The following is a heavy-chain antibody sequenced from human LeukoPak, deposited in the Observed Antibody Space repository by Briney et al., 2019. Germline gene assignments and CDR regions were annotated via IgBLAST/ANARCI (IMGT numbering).Heavy chain of an antibody. D-gene: IGHD3-22*01. CDR3: AKPYDSSGYPPDAFDI. CDR1: GFTFSSYA. J-gene: IGHJ3*02. V-gene: IGHV3-23*01. Sequence: PGGSLRLSCAASGFTFSSYAMSWVRQAPGKGLEWVSAISGSGGSTYYADSVNGRFTISRDNSKNTLYLQMNSLRAEDTAVYYCAKPYDSSGYPPDAFDIWGQGTMVTVSS. CDR2: ISGSGGST.